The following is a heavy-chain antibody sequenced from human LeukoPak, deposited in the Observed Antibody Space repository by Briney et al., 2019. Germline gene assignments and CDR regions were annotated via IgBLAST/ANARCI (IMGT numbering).Heavy chain of an antibody. CDR1: GFTFSSYA. V-gene: IGHV3-23*01. D-gene: IGHD5-18*01. Sequence: GGSLRLSCAASGFTFSSYAMSWVRQAPGKGLEWVSAISGSGGSTYYADSVKGRFTISRDNSKNTLYLQMNSLRAEDTAVYYCAKCGYSYGLYYYYMDVWGKGTTVTVSS. CDR2: ISGSGGST. CDR3: AKCGYSYGLYYYYMDV. J-gene: IGHJ6*03.